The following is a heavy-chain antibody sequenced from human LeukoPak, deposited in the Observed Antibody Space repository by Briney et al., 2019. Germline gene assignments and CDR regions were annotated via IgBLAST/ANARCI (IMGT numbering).Heavy chain of an antibody. CDR3: ARGRKWIQLRREKYYMDV. CDR2: INPNSGGT. V-gene: IGHV1-2*02. D-gene: IGHD5-18*01. Sequence: ASVKVSCKASGYTFTAYYMHWVRQAPGQGLEWMGWINPNSGGTNYAQKFQGRVTMTRDTSISTAYMELSSLRSEDTAVYYCARGRKWIQLRREKYYMDVWGKGTTVTVSS. CDR1: GYTFTAYY. J-gene: IGHJ6*03.